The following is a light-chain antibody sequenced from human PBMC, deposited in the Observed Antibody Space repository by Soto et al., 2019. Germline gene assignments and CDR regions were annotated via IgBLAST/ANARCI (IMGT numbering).Light chain of an antibody. CDR1: QSVSSN. CDR3: QQYNNWPMYT. CDR2: GAS. J-gene: IGKJ2*01. Sequence: EVVMTQSPATRSLSPGERATLSCRASQSVSSNLAWYQKKPGQAPRLLIYGASTRATGIPARFSGSGSGTEFTLTISSLQSEDFAVYYCQQYNNWPMYTFGQGTKLEIK. V-gene: IGKV3-15*01.